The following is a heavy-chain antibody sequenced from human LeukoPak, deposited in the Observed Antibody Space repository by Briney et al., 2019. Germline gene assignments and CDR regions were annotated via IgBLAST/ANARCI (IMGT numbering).Heavy chain of an antibody. D-gene: IGHD2-15*01. Sequence: PGASLRLSCAASGFTFSSYAMSWVRQAPGKGLEWVANIKQDGSEKYYVDSVKGRFTISRDNAKNSLYLQMNSLRAEDTAVYYCARHRYCSGGSCYSDYYYYYGMDVWGKGTTVTVSS. CDR1: GFTFSSYA. CDR2: IKQDGSEK. CDR3: ARHRYCSGGSCYSDYYYYYGMDV. J-gene: IGHJ6*04. V-gene: IGHV3-7*03.